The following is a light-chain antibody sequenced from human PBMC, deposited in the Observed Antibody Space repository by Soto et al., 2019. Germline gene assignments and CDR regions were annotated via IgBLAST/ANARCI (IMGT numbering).Light chain of an antibody. J-gene: IGKJ1*01. CDR1: QGISSY. V-gene: IGKV1-8*01. Sequence: AILMTQSPSSLSASTGDRFTITCRASQGISSYLAWYQQKPVKAPKLLIYAASTLQSGVPSRFSGSGSGTDFTLTISCLQSEDFATYYCQQYYSYPWTFGQGTKVDIK. CDR3: QQYYSYPWT. CDR2: AAS.